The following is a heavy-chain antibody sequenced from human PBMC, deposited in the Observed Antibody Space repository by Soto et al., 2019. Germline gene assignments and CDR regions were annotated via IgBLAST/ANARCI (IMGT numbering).Heavy chain of an antibody. J-gene: IGHJ3*02. D-gene: IGHD3-22*01. CDR1: GYSFTSYW. CDR3: ARHRPPALYPSSGYYANDDLDI. V-gene: IGHV5-10-1*01. CDR2: IDPSDSYT. Sequence: GESLKISCKGSGYSFTSYWISWVRQMPGKGLEWMGRIDPSDSYTNYSPSFQGHVTISADKSISTAYLQWSSLKASDTAMYYCARHRPPALYPSSGYYANDDLDIWEQGTMVIV.